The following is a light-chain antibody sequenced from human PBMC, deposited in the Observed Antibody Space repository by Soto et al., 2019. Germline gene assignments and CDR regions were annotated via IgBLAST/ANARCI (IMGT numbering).Light chain of an antibody. J-gene: IGKJ4*01. CDR3: QQVDSFPLT. CDR2: TAS. CDR1: QDISRW. Sequence: DIQMTQSPSSVSASVGDRITITCRASQDISRWLAWYQQKPGRAPNLLIYTASTLESGVPSRFSGSGSGTDFTLTISNLQPEDFATYYSQQVDSFPLTFGGGTKVEIK. V-gene: IGKV1D-12*01.